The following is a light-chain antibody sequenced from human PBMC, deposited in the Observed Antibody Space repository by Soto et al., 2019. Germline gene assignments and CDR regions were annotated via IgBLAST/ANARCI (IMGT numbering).Light chain of an antibody. CDR2: DVS. V-gene: IGKV3-20*01. CDR3: QQYDSSWT. CDR1: QSVPSNF. J-gene: IGKJ1*01. Sequence: EIVLTQSPGTRSLSPGERATLYSRDSQSVPSNFLAWYQQRPGQAPTLLIYDVSRRAAGIPDRFSGSGSGTDFTLTISRLEPEDFAVYYCQQYDSSWTFGQGTKVEIK.